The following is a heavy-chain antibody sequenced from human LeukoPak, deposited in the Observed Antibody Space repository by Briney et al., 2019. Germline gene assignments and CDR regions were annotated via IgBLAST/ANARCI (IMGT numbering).Heavy chain of an antibody. Sequence: SETLSLTCTVSGGSISSYYWSWIRQPPGKGLEWIGYIYYSGSTNYNPSLKSRVTISVVTSKNQFSLKLSSVTAADTAVYYCARRGYSYGYPNFDYWGQGTLVTVSS. CDR3: ARRGYSYGYPNFDY. J-gene: IGHJ4*02. D-gene: IGHD5-18*01. CDR1: GGSISSYY. CDR2: IYYSGST. V-gene: IGHV4-59*01.